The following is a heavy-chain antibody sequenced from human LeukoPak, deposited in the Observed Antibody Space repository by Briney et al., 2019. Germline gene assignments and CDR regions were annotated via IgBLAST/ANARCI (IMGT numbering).Heavy chain of an antibody. D-gene: IGHD5-12*01. J-gene: IGHJ4*02. V-gene: IGHV4-39*07. CDR3: ARGLHSGHVDY. Sequence: PSETLSLTCTVSGGSISSSSYYWGWIRQPPGKGLEWIGSIYYSGSTYYNPSLKSRVTISVDTSKNQFSLKLSSVTAADTAVYYCARGLHSGHVDYWGQGTLVTVSS. CDR2: IYYSGST. CDR1: GGSISSSSYY.